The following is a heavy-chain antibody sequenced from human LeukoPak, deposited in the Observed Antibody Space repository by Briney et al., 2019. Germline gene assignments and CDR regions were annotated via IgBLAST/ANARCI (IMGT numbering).Heavy chain of an antibody. CDR2: IYYSGNT. V-gene: IGHV4-59*12. Sequence: SETLSLTCTVSGGSISSYYWSWIRQPPGKGLEWIGYIYYSGNTNYNPSLKSRVTISEGTSKDQFSLKLNSVTAAGTAVNYCARGGYCSGGSCYLVYWGQGTLVTVSS. D-gene: IGHD2-15*01. J-gene: IGHJ4*02. CDR3: ARGGYCSGGSCYLVY. CDR1: GGSISSYY.